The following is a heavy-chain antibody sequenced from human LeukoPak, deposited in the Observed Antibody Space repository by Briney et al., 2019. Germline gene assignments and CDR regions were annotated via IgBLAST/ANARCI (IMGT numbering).Heavy chain of an antibody. CDR3: TAVPYYYDSSDSY. Sequence: GGSLRLSCAASGFTFSNAWMSWVRQAPGKGLGWVGRIKSKTDGGTTDYAAPVKGRFTISRDDSKNTLYLQMNSLKTEDTAVYYCTAVPYYYDSSDSYWGQGTLVTVSS. CDR1: GFTFSNAW. CDR2: IKSKTDGGTT. D-gene: IGHD3-22*01. J-gene: IGHJ4*02. V-gene: IGHV3-15*01.